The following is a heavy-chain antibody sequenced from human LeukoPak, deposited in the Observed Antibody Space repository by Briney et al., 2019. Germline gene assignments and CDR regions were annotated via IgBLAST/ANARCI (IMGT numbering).Heavy chain of an antibody. J-gene: IGHJ5*02. Sequence: KTSETLSLTCTVSGGSISSGSYYWSWIRQPAGKGLEWIGRIYTSGSTNYNPSLKSRVTISVDTSKNQFSLKLSSVTAADTAVYYCARDSRYCSSTSCSYNWFDPWGQGTLVTVSS. CDR2: IYTSGST. D-gene: IGHD2-2*01. CDR3: ARDSRYCSSTSCSYNWFDP. V-gene: IGHV4-61*02. CDR1: GGSISSGSYY.